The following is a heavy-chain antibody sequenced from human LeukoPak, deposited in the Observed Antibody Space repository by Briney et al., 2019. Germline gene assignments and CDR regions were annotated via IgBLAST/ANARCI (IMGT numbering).Heavy chain of an antibody. D-gene: IGHD6-19*01. V-gene: IGHV4-4*09. CDR3: ARFHSGPSGWYVLWYFDL. CDR2: IYNSEST. J-gene: IGHJ2*01. CDR1: GGSVSSYY. Sequence: SEALSLTCTVSGGSVSSYYWSWIRQHPGKGLEWIGYIYNSESTNYNSSLQSRVTMSLDTSKNQLFLKLSSVTAADTAVYYCARFHSGPSGWYVLWYFDLWGRGTLVTVSS.